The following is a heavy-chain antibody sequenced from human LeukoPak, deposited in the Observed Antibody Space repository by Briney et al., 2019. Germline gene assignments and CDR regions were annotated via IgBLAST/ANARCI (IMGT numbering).Heavy chain of an antibody. J-gene: IGHJ4*02. Sequence: SGGSLRLSCAASGFTFSGSAIHWVRQASGKGLEWVGRLRSKTYNYATAYAASVKGRFTISRDDSKNTAYLQMNSLETEDTDVYYCRTVADSLSFDSWGQGTLVTVSS. CDR2: LRSKTYNYAT. CDR1: GFTFSGSA. D-gene: IGHD6-19*01. CDR3: RTVADSLSFDS. V-gene: IGHV3-73*01.